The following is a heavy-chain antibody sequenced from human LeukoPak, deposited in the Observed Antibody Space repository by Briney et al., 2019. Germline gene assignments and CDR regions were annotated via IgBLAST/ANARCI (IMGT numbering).Heavy chain of an antibody. CDR2: IIPIFGTA. J-gene: IGHJ6*03. CDR3: VTSGGLEYLGYYYYYMDV. Sequence: GSSVKVSCKASGGTFSSYAISWVRQAPGQGLEWMGGIIPIFGTANYAQKFQGRVTITADESTSTAYMELSSLRSEDTAVYYCVTSGGLEYLGYYYYYMDVWGKGTTVTISS. CDR1: GGTFSSYA. D-gene: IGHD2/OR15-2a*01. V-gene: IGHV1-69*01.